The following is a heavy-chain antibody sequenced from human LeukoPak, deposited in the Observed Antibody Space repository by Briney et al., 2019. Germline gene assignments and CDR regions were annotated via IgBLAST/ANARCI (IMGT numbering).Heavy chain of an antibody. D-gene: IGHD6-19*01. V-gene: IGHV3-30-3*01. CDR1: GFIFSNYA. Sequence: GGSLRLPCAASGFIFSNYALYWVRQAPGKGLEWVAFISNDGSNKYYADSVKGRFTISRDNSKKTLYLQMNSLRVEDTAVYHCARDVGVAVAPYYYYYGMDVWGQGTTLTVSS. CDR3: ARDVGVAVAPYYYYYGMDV. J-gene: IGHJ6*02. CDR2: ISNDGSNK.